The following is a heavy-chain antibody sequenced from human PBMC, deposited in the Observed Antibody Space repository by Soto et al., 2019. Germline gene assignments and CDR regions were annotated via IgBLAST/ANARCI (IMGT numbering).Heavy chain of an antibody. D-gene: IGHD1-26*01. J-gene: IGHJ6*02. V-gene: IGHV4-39*01. Sequence: SETLSLTCTVSGGSISSSSYYWGWIRQPPGKGLEWIGSIYYSGSTYYNPSLKSRVTISVDTSKNQFSLKLSSVTAADTAVYYCGVGATYGAYYYGMDVWGQGTTVT. CDR3: GVGATYGAYYYGMDV. CDR2: IYYSGST. CDR1: GGSISSSSYY.